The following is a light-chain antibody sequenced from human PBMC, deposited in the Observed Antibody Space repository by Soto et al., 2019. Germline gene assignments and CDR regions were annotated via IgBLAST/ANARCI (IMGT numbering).Light chain of an antibody. J-gene: IGLJ2*01. CDR1: LSNIGSNF. CDR3: AAWDDSLRGVV. V-gene: IGLV1-47*01. Sequence: QSVLTQPPSASGTPGQRVTISCSGSLSNIGSNFIYWYQQFPGSAPKLLINRNNERPSGVPDRFSGSKSGTSASLAISGLRSEDEADYHCAAWDDSLRGVVFGGGTKLTVL. CDR2: RNN.